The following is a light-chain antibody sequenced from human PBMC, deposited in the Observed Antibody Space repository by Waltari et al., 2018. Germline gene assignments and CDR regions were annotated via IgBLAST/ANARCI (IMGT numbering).Light chain of an antibody. CDR3: QQSLSSPIT. V-gene: IGKV1-39*01. Sequence: DFQMTQSPSSLSASVGDTVIITCRGSQSVSRSLNWFQQKPGKAPKLVIYGASRLQTGVPSRFGGSGSGTHFTLTISNLQPEDFATYYCQQSLSSPITFGQGTRLEI. J-gene: IGKJ5*01. CDR2: GAS. CDR1: QSVSRS.